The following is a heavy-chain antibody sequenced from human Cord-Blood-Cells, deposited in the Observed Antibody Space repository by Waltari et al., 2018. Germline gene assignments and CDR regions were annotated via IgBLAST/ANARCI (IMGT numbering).Heavy chain of an antibody. J-gene: IGHJ4*02. CDR2: IKSKTDGGTT. Sequence: EVQLVESGGGLVKPGGSLRLSCAASGFPFSNAWMSWVRPAPGKGMEWVGRIKSKTDGGTTDYAAPVKGRFTISRDDSKNTLYLQMNSLKTEDTAVYYCTTDKLGPSYYFDYWGQGTLVTVSS. V-gene: IGHV3-15*01. CDR3: TTDKLGPSYYFDY. D-gene: IGHD7-27*01. CDR1: GFPFSNAW.